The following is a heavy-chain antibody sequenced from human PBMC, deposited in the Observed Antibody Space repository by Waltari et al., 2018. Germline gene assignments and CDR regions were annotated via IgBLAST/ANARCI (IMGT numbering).Heavy chain of an antibody. D-gene: IGHD2-15*01. CDR1: GFTVSTNY. V-gene: IGHV3-53*01. CDR2: IYSGGNT. J-gene: IGHJ3*02. CDR3: ARLRAPDIENAYDI. Sequence: EVQLVESGGGLIQPGGSLRLSCAASGFTVSTNYMTWVRQAPGKGLEWVSVIYSGGNTYYADSVKGRFTISRDNSKNTLYLQMNSLRAEDMAVYYCARLRAPDIENAYDIWGQGTMVTVSS.